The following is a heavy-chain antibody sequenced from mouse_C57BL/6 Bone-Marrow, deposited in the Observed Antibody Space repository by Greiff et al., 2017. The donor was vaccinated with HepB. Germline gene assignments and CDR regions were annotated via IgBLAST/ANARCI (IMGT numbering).Heavy chain of an antibody. CDR3: ARGATVVAPFAY. J-gene: IGHJ3*01. D-gene: IGHD1-1*01. CDR1: GFTFSSYG. Sequence: EVQLVESGGDLVKPGGSLKLSCAASGFTFSSYGMSWVRQTPDKRLEWVATISSGGSYTYYPDSVKGRFTISRDNAKNTLYLQMSSLRSEDKSMYYCARGATVVAPFAYWGQGTLVTVSA. CDR2: ISSGGSYT. V-gene: IGHV5-6*01.